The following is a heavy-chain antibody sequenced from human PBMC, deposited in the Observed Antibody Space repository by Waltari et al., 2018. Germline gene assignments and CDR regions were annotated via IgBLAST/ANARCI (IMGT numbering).Heavy chain of an antibody. CDR2: IWYDGSNK. D-gene: IGHD3-22*01. Sequence: QVQLVESGGGVVQPGRSLRLSCAASGFTFSSSGMHWVRPAPGKGLEWVAVIWYDGSNKYYADSGKGRFTISRDNSKNTLYLQMNSLRAEDTAVYYCARETYDSSGYYGVNWFDPWGQGTLVTVSS. J-gene: IGHJ5*02. CDR3: ARETYDSSGYYGVNWFDP. V-gene: IGHV3-33*01. CDR1: GFTFSSSG.